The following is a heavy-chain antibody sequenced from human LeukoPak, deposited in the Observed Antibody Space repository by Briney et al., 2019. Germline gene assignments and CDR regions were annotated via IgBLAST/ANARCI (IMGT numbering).Heavy chain of an antibody. CDR1: GFSFSIYG. Sequence: GGSLRLSCVASGFSFSIYGMHWVRQAPGKGLEGVAVISYDGNIEYFADSVKGRFTISRDNSNNTLYLQMNSLRAEDTAVYYCAKDEGEGYYYYYYGMDVWGLGTTVTVSS. CDR3: AKDEGEGYYYYYYGMDV. CDR2: ISYDGNIE. J-gene: IGHJ6*02. D-gene: IGHD1-26*01. V-gene: IGHV3-30*18.